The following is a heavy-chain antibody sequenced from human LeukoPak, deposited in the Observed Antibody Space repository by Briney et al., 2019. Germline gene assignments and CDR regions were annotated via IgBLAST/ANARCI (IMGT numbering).Heavy chain of an antibody. CDR2: ISSSSSYI. Sequence: PGGSLRLSCAASGFTFSTYTMNWVRQAPGKGLEWVSSISSSSSYIYYADSVKGRFTISRDNAKNSLYLQMNSLRAEDTAVYYCARDFGTMVRGVPKVFDYWGQGTLVTVSS. J-gene: IGHJ4*02. D-gene: IGHD3-10*01. CDR3: ARDFGTMVRGVPKVFDY. V-gene: IGHV3-21*01. CDR1: GFTFSTYT.